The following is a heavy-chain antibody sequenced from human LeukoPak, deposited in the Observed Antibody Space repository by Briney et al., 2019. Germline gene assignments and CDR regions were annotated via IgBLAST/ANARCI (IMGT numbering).Heavy chain of an antibody. J-gene: IGHJ4*02. CDR3: ARGVYQFDY. Sequence: GGSLRLSCAASGFTFSSYWMTWVRQAPGKGLEWVAYMKEDGSEIYYVDSVKGRFTISRDNANNSLYLQMNSLRAEDTALYYCARGVYQFDYWGQGTLVTVSS. V-gene: IGHV3-7*01. CDR1: GFTFSSYW. CDR2: MKEDGSEI. D-gene: IGHD3-16*02.